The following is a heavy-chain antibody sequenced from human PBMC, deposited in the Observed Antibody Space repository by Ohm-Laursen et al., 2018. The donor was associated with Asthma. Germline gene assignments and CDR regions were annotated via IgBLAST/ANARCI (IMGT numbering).Heavy chain of an antibody. J-gene: IGHJ5*02. Sequence: SVKVSCKASGYTFTGYYMHWVRQAPGQGLEWMGRINPNSGGTNYAQKFQGRVTVTRDTSISTAYMELSRLRSDDTAVYYCAREYRTRGYSYGTPWGQGTLVTVSS. CDR1: GYTFTGYY. V-gene: IGHV1-2*06. D-gene: IGHD5-18*01. CDR3: AREYRTRGYSYGTP. CDR2: INPNSGGT.